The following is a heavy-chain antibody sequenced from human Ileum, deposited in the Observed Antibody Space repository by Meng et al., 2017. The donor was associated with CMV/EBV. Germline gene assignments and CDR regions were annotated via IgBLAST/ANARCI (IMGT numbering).Heavy chain of an antibody. D-gene: IGHD4-11*01. J-gene: IGHJ5*02. CDR1: VGSNNGFY. CDR3: ARLQAWDWFDP. CDR2: IYSSGII. V-gene: IGHV4-4*07. Sequence: QGNLQESGPGRLKPSETRSPTCRFSVGSNNGFYWSWIRQPAGKGLEWIGRIYSSGIINYNPSLKSRVTVSVDTSKNQFSLKVNSVTAADTAVYDCARLQAWDWFDPWGQGTLVTVSS.